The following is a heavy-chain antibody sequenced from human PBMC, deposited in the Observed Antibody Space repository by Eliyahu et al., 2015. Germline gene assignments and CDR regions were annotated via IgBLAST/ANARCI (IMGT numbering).Heavy chain of an antibody. CDR1: GFTFSNAW. CDR3: TTPSRVLWLPKNYYFDY. Sequence: EVQLVESGGGLVKPGGSLRLSCAASGFTFSNAWMSWVRQAPGKGLEWVGRIKSKTDGGTTDYAAPVKGRFTISRDDSKNTLYLQMNSLKTEDTAVYYCTTPSRVLWLPKNYYFDYWGQGTLVTVSS. D-gene: IGHD3-10*01. CDR2: IKSKTDGGTT. V-gene: IGHV3-15*01. J-gene: IGHJ4*02.